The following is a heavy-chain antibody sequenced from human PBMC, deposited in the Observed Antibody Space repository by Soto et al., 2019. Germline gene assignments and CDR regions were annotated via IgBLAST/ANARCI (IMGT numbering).Heavy chain of an antibody. CDR2: ISYDGSNK. V-gene: IGHV3-30-3*01. D-gene: IGHD5-18*01. CDR3: ARSYGPRAYYYDMDA. Sequence: GGSLRLSCAASGFTFISYAMHWVRQAPGKGLEWVAVISYDGSNKYYADSVKGRFTISRDNSKNTLYLQMNSLRAEDTAVYYCARSYGPRAYYYDMDAWGQGTTVTVSS. J-gene: IGHJ6*02. CDR1: GFTFISYA.